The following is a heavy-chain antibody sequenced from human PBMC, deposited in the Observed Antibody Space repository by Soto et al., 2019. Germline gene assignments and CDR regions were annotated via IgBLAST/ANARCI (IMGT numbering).Heavy chain of an antibody. CDR3: PRGQELGTTPLDT. CDR2: INPSGGST. D-gene: IGHD3-10*01. CDR1: GYTFTSYY. J-gene: IGHJ4*02. V-gene: IGHV1-46*03. Sequence: ASVKDSCKASGYTFTSYYMHWLLQAPGQGLEWMGIINPSGGSTSYAQKFQGRVTMTRDTSTSTVYMELSSLRSGDTAGYYGPRGQELGTTPLDTWGQETLLTVS.